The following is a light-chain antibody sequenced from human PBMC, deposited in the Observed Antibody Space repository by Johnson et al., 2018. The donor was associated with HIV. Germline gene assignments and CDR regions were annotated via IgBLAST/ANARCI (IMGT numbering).Light chain of an antibody. Sequence: QSVLTQPPSVSAAPGQKVTMSCSGSSSNIGNNYVSWYQQLPGTAPKLLIYDNNKRPSGIPDRFSGSKSGTSATLGITGLQTGDEADYYCGTWDSSLRVGFFGTGTKVTVL. CDR3: GTWDSSLRVGF. CDR1: SSNIGNNY. J-gene: IGLJ1*01. V-gene: IGLV1-51*01. CDR2: DNN.